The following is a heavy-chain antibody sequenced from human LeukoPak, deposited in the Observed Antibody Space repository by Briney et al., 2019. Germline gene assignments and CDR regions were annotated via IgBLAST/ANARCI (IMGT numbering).Heavy chain of an antibody. CDR3: ARGGYTSSWLNY. CDR2: IYYSGST. Sequence: SETLSLTCTVSGGSISSSSHYWGWIRQPPGKGLEWIGSIYYSGSTYYNPSLKSRVTISVDTSKNQFSLKLNSVTAADTAVYYCARGGYTSSWLNYWGQGTLVTVSS. D-gene: IGHD6-13*01. CDR1: GGSISSSSHY. V-gene: IGHV4-39*07. J-gene: IGHJ4*02.